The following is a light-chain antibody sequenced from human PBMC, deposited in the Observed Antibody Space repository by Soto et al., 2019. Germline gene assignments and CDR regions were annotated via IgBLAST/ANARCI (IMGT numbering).Light chain of an antibody. CDR3: SSYTTSNTYV. CDR1: SSDVGYYHF. CDR2: DVS. J-gene: IGLJ1*01. V-gene: IGLV2-14*01. Sequence: QSALTQPASVSGSPGQSITISCTGTSSDVGYYHFVSWYQHRPGKAPKLLTYDVSNRPSGVSNRFSGSKSGNTASLTISGLQAEDEADYYCSSYTTSNTYVFGTGTKVTVL.